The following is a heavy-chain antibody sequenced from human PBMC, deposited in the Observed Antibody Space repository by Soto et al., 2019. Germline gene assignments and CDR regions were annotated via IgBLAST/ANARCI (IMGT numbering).Heavy chain of an antibody. V-gene: IGHV1-69*13. CDR2: IIPIFGTA. Sequence: SVRVSCKASGGTFSSYAISWVRQAPGQGLEWKGGIIPIFGTANYAQKFQGRVTITADESTSTAYMELSSLRSEDTAVYYCARPFPLYYDFWTNDYYGMDVWGQGTTVTVSS. J-gene: IGHJ6*02. CDR1: GGTFSSYA. CDR3: ARPFPLYYDFWTNDYYGMDV. D-gene: IGHD3-3*01.